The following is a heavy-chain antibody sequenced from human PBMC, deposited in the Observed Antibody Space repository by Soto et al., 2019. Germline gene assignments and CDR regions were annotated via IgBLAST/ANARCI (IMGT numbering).Heavy chain of an antibody. CDR3: ASGVFWSGYAREFYMDV. Sequence: GGSLRLSCAASGFTVSSNYMSWVRQAPGKGLEWVSVIYSGGSTYYADSVKGRFTISRDNSKNTLYLQMNSLRAEDTAVYYCASGVFWSGYAREFYMDVWGKGTTVTVSS. D-gene: IGHD3-3*01. J-gene: IGHJ6*03. CDR2: IYSGGST. CDR1: GFTVSSNY. V-gene: IGHV3-66*01.